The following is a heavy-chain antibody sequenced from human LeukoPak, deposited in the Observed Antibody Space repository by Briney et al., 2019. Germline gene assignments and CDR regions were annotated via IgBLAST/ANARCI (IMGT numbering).Heavy chain of an antibody. J-gene: IGHJ4*02. CDR2: IYPGDSDT. D-gene: IGHD2-21*02. CDR1: GDKFFNYW. V-gene: IGHV5-51*01. CDR3: VRPVCMDGTCCSYYDH. Sequence: GESLKISCLGSGDKFFNYWIGWVRQNPGSGLEWMGIIYPGDSDTIYSPSFQGHVTLSADKSITTAYLQWSSLNASDTAMYYCVRPVCMDGTCCSYYDHWGQGTMVSVSS.